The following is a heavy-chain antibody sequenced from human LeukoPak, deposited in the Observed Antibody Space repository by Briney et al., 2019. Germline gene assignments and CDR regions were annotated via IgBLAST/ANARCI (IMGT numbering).Heavy chain of an antibody. V-gene: IGHV3-30*02. D-gene: IGHD5-18*01. CDR2: IRYDGSNK. Sequence: GGSLRLSCKASGFTFSSYGMHWVRQAPGKGLEWVTFIRYDGSNKYYADSVKGRFTISRDNSKNTLYLQMNSLRAEDTAVYFCVRVGYSYGYGDWNHFDYWGQGTLVTVSS. CDR1: GFTFSSYG. CDR3: VRVGYSYGYGDWNHFDY. J-gene: IGHJ4*02.